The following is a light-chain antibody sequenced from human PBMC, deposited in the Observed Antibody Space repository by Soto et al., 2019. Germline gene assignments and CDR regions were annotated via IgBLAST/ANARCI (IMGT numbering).Light chain of an antibody. CDR3: QQSFNTPWT. J-gene: IGKJ1*01. CDR1: QSIGGY. Sequence: DIQLTQSPSFLSASVGDRVTITCRASQSIGGYLNWYQQKPGKAPNLLIYAASNLHSGAPSRFSGSGSGTHFTLTINSLQPEDFATYYCQQSFNTPWTFGQGTKVDIK. V-gene: IGKV1-39*01. CDR2: AAS.